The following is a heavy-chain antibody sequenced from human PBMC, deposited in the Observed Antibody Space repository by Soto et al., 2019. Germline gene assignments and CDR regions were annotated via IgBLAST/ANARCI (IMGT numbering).Heavy chain of an antibody. J-gene: IGHJ5*02. V-gene: IGHV1-18*01. Sequence: ASVKVSCKESGYTFTSYGISWVRQAPGQGLEWLGWISAYNGNTNYAQKLQGRVTMTTDTSTSTAYMELRSLRSDDTAVYYCAIGCSSTSCYVGNWFDPWGQRTLVTVSS. CDR2: ISAYNGNT. D-gene: IGHD2-2*01. CDR3: AIGCSSTSCYVGNWFDP. CDR1: GYTFTSYG.